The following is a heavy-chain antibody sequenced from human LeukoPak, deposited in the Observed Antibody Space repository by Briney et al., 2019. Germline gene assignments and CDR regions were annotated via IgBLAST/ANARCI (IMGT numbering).Heavy chain of an antibody. Sequence: PGGSLRLSCAASGFTFRDYHMSWIRQAPGKGLEWVAYIVGSSSYTNYADSVKGRFTISRDNGENSLYLQMNSLRDVDTAVYYCARDGGRDSTYRYYYWGQGTLVTVSS. D-gene: IGHD3-16*01. CDR2: IVGSSSYT. CDR1: GFTFRDYH. CDR3: ARDGGRDSTYRYYY. V-gene: IGHV3-11*06. J-gene: IGHJ4*02.